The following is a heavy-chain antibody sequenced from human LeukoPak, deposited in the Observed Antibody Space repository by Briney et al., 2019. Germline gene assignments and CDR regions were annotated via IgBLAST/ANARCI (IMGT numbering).Heavy chain of an antibody. CDR3: ARTGAGGWYQFDY. Sequence: PSGTLSLTCTVSGGSISSSSYYWGWIRQPPGKGLEWIGSIYYSGSTYYNPSLKSRLTMSVDTSKNQFSLNLTSVTAADTAVYYFARTGAGGWYQFDYWGQGTLVTVSS. CDR1: GGSISSSSYY. V-gene: IGHV4-39*01. CDR2: IYYSGST. J-gene: IGHJ4*02. D-gene: IGHD6-19*01.